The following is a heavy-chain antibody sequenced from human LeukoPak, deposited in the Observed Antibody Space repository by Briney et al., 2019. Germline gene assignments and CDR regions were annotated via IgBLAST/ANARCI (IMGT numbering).Heavy chain of an antibody. Sequence: PGGSLRLSCAASGFTFSDYYMSWIRQAPGKGLEWVANIKQDGSEKYYVDSVKGRFTISRDNAKNSLYLQMNSLRAEDTAVYYCARDLSEYGDYETGDIAFDIWGQGTMVTVSS. CDR3: ARDLSEYGDYETGDIAFDI. J-gene: IGHJ3*02. D-gene: IGHD4-17*01. CDR2: IKQDGSEK. CDR1: GFTFSDYY. V-gene: IGHV3-7*01.